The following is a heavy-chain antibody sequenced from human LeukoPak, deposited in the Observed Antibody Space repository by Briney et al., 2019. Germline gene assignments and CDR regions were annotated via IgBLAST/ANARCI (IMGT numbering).Heavy chain of an antibody. V-gene: IGHV1-18*01. CDR2: ISVNNGEA. Sequence: GASVKVSCKASGYTFTNYDISWVRQAPGQGLEWMGWISVNNGEAKYPQKVQGRVTMTTDTSTSTAYMELRSLRSDDTAVYYCARVRSELRFLEWYPGYYYYMDVWGKGTTVTVSS. CDR3: ARVRSELRFLEWYPGYYYYMDV. J-gene: IGHJ6*03. D-gene: IGHD3-3*01. CDR1: GYTFTNYD.